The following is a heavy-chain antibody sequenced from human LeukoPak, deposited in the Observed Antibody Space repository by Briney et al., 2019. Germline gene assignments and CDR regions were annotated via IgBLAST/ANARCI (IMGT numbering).Heavy chain of an antibody. CDR1: GFTFSSYS. J-gene: IGHJ3*02. V-gene: IGHV3-21*01. Sequence: GGSLRLSCAASGFTFSSYSMNWVRQAPGKGLEWVSSISSSSSYIYYADSVKGRFTISRDNAKSSLYLQMNSLRAEDTAVYYCAREDYGEVNAFDIWGQGTMVTVSS. CDR3: AREDYGEVNAFDI. CDR2: ISSSSSYI. D-gene: IGHD4-17*01.